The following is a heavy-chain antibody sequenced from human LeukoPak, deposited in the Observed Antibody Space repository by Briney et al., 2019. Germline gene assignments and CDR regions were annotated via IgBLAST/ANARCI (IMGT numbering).Heavy chain of an antibody. Sequence: PSETLSLTCAVYGGSISGYYWSWIRQPPGKGLEWIGEINHSGSTNYNPSLKSRVTISVDTSKNQFSLKLSSVTAADTAVYYCARGGLVRKTFDYWGQGTLVTVSS. J-gene: IGHJ4*02. D-gene: IGHD3-10*01. CDR1: GGSISGYY. CDR2: INHSGST. CDR3: ARGGLVRKTFDY. V-gene: IGHV4-34*01.